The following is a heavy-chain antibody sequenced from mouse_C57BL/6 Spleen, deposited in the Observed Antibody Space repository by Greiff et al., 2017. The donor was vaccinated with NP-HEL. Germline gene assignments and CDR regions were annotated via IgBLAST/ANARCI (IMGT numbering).Heavy chain of an antibody. V-gene: IGHV5-4*01. Sequence: EVKLVESGGGLVKPGGSLKLSCAASGFTFSSYAMSWVRQTPEKRLEWVATISDGGSYTYYPDNVKGRFTISRDNAKNNLYLQMSHLKSEDTAMYYCARDRGGNSWYFDVWGTGTTVTVSS. CDR3: ARDRGGNSWYFDV. CDR2: ISDGGSYT. J-gene: IGHJ1*03. D-gene: IGHD2-1*01. CDR1: GFTFSSYA.